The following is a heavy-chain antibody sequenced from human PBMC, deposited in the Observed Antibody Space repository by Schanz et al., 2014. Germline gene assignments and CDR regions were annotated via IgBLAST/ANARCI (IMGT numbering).Heavy chain of an antibody. V-gene: IGHV3-23*04. CDR1: GFTFSDYW. CDR2: ISGSGAST. D-gene: IGHD3-10*01. CDR3: AKGRFGELSAFDI. J-gene: IGHJ3*02. Sequence: EVQLVESGGGLVQPGGSLRLSCTASGFTFSDYWMSWVRQAPGKGPEWVSGISGSGASTYYADSVKGRFTISRDNSNKTVDLQMNSLRAEDTAVYYCAKGRFGELSAFDIWGQGTMVTVSS.